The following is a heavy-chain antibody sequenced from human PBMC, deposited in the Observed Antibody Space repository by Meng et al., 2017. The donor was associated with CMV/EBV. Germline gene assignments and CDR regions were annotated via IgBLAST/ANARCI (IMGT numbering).Heavy chain of an antibody. V-gene: IGHV3-7*01. Sequence: GVLKISCAASGFSFNYYYMTWVRQAPGKGLEWVANIEQDGNEKNYVDSVKGRFTISRDNAKNSLYLQMNSLRAEDTAVYYCAREVIRGDAIDVWGQGATVTVSS. CDR3: AREVIRGDAIDV. CDR1: GFSFNYYY. J-gene: IGHJ6*02. CDR2: IEQDGNEK. D-gene: IGHD2-21*01.